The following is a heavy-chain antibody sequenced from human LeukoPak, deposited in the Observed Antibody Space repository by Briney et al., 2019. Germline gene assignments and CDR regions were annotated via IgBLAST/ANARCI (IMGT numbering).Heavy chain of an antibody. V-gene: IGHV1-18*01. CDR1: GYTFTSYG. CDR2: ISAYNGNT. J-gene: IGHJ5*02. Sequence: ASVKVSCKASGYTFTSYGISWVRQAPGQGLEWMGWISAYNGNTNYAQKLQGRVTVTTDTSTSTAYMELRSLRSDDTAVYYCARVGFWSGYYSWFDPWGQGTLVTVSS. CDR3: ARVGFWSGYYSWFDP. D-gene: IGHD3-3*01.